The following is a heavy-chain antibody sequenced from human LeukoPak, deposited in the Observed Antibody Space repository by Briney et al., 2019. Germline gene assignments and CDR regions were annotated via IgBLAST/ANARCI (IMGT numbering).Heavy chain of an antibody. CDR3: ARGYYDSSGYYYFNWFDP. J-gene: IGHJ5*02. Sequence: LETLSLTCAVYGGFFSGYYWSWIRQPPGKGLEWIGEINHSGSTNYNPSLKSRVTISVDTSKNQFSLKLSSVTAADTAVYYCARGYYDSSGYYYFNWFDPWGQGTLVTVSS. CDR1: GGFFSGYY. V-gene: IGHV4-34*01. CDR2: INHSGST. D-gene: IGHD3-22*01.